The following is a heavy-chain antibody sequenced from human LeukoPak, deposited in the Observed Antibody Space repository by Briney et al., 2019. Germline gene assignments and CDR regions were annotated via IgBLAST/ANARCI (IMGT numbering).Heavy chain of an antibody. Sequence: GGCLRLSCAASGFIFSSYWMHWVRQAPGKGLVWVSRINSDGSSTSYADSVKGRFTISRDNAKNTLYLQMNSLRAEDTAVYYCARRVVVPAAPYYFDYWGQGTLVTVSS. J-gene: IGHJ4*02. CDR3: ARRVVVPAAPYYFDY. CDR2: INSDGSST. D-gene: IGHD2-2*01. V-gene: IGHV3-74*01. CDR1: GFIFSSYW.